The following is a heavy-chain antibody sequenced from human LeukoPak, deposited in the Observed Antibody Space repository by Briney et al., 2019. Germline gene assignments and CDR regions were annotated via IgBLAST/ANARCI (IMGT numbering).Heavy chain of an antibody. V-gene: IGHV3-7*03. CDR3: VRMVGSFGFWDY. Sequence: AGGPLRLSCAASEFTFRSYWMSWVRQAAGKGLEWVANIKQDASEKYYVDSMKGRFTISKDNAKSSLYLQMNNLRAEDTAVYFCVRMVGSFGFWDYWGQGILVTVSS. J-gene: IGHJ4*02. D-gene: IGHD3-16*01. CDR1: EFTFRSYW. CDR2: IKQDASEK.